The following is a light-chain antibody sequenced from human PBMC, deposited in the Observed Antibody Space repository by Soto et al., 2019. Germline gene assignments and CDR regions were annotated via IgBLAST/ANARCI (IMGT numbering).Light chain of an antibody. J-gene: IGLJ7*01. CDR3: QTWVTGIHV. Sequence: QPVLTQSPSASASLGASVKLTCTLSSGHSSYAIAWHQQQPEKGPRYLMKLNSDGSHSKGDGIPDRFSGSSSGAERYLTISSLQSEDEADYYCQTWVTGIHVFGGGTQLTVL. CDR1: SGHSSYA. V-gene: IGLV4-69*01. CDR2: LNSDGSH.